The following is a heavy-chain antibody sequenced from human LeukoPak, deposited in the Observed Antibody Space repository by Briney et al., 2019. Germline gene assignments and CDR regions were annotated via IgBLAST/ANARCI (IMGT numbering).Heavy chain of an antibody. V-gene: IGHV3-20*04. CDR3: ARSSITMVRGVIKSTTSWYHYYNMDV. J-gene: IGHJ6*03. D-gene: IGHD3-10*01. Sequence: GGSLRLSCAASGFTFDDYGMSWVRQAPGKGREWVSGINWNGGSTGYADSVKGRFTIARDNAKNSLYLQMNSLRAEDTAVYYCARSSITMVRGVIKSTTSWYHYYNMDVWGKGTTVTVSS. CDR2: INWNGGST. CDR1: GFTFDDYG.